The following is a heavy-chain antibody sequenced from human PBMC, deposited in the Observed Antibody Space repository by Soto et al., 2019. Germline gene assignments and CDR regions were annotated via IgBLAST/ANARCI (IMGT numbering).Heavy chain of an antibody. V-gene: IGHV1-2*02. D-gene: IGHD2-2*01. CDR3: ARRSSTYLNEVIFDP. CDR2: IKTDSGDT. CDR1: RYTFTSYD. J-gene: IGHJ5*02. Sequence: ASVKVSCKASRYTFTSYDIFWVRQSPGQGLEWMGWIKTDSGDTHYPQNFQGRVTLTRDTSITTAYMELNNLVSDDTAVYYCARRSSTYLNEVIFDPWGQGTLVTVSS.